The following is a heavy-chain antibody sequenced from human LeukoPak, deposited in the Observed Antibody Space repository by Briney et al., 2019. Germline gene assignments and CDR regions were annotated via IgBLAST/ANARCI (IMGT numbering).Heavy chain of an antibody. J-gene: IGHJ3*02. CDR3: ARAPNYGDYVLDAFDI. CDR2: IYYSGST. CDR1: GGSISSSSYY. D-gene: IGHD4-17*01. Sequence: SETLSLTCTVSGGSISSSSYYWGWIRQPPGKGLEWIGSIYYSGSTYYNPSLKSRVTISVDTSKNQFSLKLSSVTAADTAVYYCARAPNYGDYVLDAFDIWGQGTMVTVSS. V-gene: IGHV4-39*07.